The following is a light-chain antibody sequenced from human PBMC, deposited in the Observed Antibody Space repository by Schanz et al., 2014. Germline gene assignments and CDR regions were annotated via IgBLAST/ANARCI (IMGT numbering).Light chain of an antibody. J-gene: IGLJ3*02. Sequence: QSVLTQPASLSGSPGQSITISCTATTSDIDLYNYVSWYQQHPGKAPKLIIFDGTNRPSGVSPRFSGSKSVNTASLTISGLQAEDEADYYCCSYAGSYTWEFGGGTKLTVL. V-gene: IGLV2-14*03. CDR2: DGT. CDR1: TSDIDLYNY. CDR3: CSYAGSYTWE.